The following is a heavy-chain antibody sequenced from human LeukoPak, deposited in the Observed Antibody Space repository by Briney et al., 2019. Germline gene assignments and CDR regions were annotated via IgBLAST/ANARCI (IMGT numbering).Heavy chain of an antibody. Sequence: SETLSLTCTVSGGSISSYYWSWIRQPAGKGLEWIGRIYPSGSTNYNPSLKSRVTMSVDTSKNQFSLKLSSVTAADTAVYYCARGGLRYFDWLEYYFDYWGQGTLVTVSS. CDR1: GGSISSYY. J-gene: IGHJ4*02. V-gene: IGHV4-4*07. CDR2: IYPSGST. CDR3: ARGGLRYFDWLEYYFDY. D-gene: IGHD3-9*01.